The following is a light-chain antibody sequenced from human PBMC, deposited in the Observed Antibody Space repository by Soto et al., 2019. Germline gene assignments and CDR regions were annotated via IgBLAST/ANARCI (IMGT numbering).Light chain of an antibody. Sequence: DIVLTQSPGTLSLSPGERATLSCRASQSVSSSYLAGYQQKPGQAPRLLIYGASSRATGIPDRFSGSGSGTDFTLTISRLEPEDFAVYYCQQYRSSPITFGGGTKVEIK. CDR3: QQYRSSPIT. J-gene: IGKJ4*01. V-gene: IGKV3-20*01. CDR2: GAS. CDR1: QSVSSSY.